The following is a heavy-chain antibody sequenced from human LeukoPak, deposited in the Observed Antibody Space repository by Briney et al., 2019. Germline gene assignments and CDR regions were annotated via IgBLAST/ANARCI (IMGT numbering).Heavy chain of an antibody. CDR3: ARCTGGDCGGAFDI. J-gene: IGHJ3*02. CDR1: GNTFTNYD. V-gene: IGHV1-8*01. Sequence: ASVKVSCKTSGNTFTNYDINWLRQATGQGLEWMGWMNTNTGNADSVHKFQGRGTMTRNISISTAYMELSSLRLEDTAVYYCARCTGGDCGGAFDIWGQGTMVTVSS. D-gene: IGHD2-21*02. CDR2: MNTNTGNA.